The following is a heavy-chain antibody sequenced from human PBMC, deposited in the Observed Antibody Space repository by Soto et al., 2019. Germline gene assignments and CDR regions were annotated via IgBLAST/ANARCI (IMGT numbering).Heavy chain of an antibody. J-gene: IGHJ6*02. Sequence: GGSLRLSCVASGSAFSNYNMNWVRQAPGMGPEWGPYISGSATTIYYVDSVRGRFIISRDNAKNSLYLHMNSLRAEDTAVYYCAKSPLYYDFWRGPAPYYYGMDVWGQGATVTVSS. CDR2: ISGSATTI. CDR3: AKSPLYYDFWRGPAPYYYGMDV. V-gene: IGHV3-48*01. CDR1: GSAFSNYN. D-gene: IGHD3-3*01.